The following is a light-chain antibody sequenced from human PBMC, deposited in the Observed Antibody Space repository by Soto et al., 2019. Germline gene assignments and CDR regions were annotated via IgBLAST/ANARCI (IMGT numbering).Light chain of an antibody. V-gene: IGLV1-44*01. CDR2: SNN. Sequence: QSVLTQPPSASRTPGQRITISCSGSSSNIGSNTVNWYQQLPGTAPKLLIYSNNQRPSGVPDRFSGSKSGTSASLAISGLQSEDEADYYCAAWDDRLNWVFGGGTKLTVL. J-gene: IGLJ3*02. CDR3: AAWDDRLNWV. CDR1: SSNIGSNT.